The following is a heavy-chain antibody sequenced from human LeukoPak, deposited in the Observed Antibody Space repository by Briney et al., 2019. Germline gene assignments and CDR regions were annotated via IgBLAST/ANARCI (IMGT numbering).Heavy chain of an antibody. D-gene: IGHD6-19*01. CDR3: ARDVRSSGWSFDY. V-gene: IGHV1-8*01. CDR1: GYTFVNYD. J-gene: IGHJ4*02. Sequence: ASVKVSCKASGYTFVNYDINWVRQATGQGFEWMGWMNPDSGNTGFAQNFQGRVTLTRDTSISTAYMELTSLRSDDTAVYYCARDVRSSGWSFDYWGQGTLVTVSS. CDR2: MNPDSGNT.